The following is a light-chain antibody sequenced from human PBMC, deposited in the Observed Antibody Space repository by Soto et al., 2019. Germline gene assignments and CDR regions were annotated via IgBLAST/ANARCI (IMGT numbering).Light chain of an antibody. CDR1: QSVGSN. CDR3: HQYNTKPVS. V-gene: IGKV3-15*01. J-gene: IGKJ4*01. Sequence: IVMTQSPATLSVSPGGSATLSFRASQSVGSNLAWYQQTPGQAPRLLIYGASTRATGIPARFSGSESGADFTLTISSLQPDDFATYYCHQYNTKPVSFGGGAKV. CDR2: GAS.